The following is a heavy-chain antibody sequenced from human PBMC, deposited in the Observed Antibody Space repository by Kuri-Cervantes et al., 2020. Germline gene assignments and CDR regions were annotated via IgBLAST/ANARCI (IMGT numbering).Heavy chain of an antibody. CDR3: ARDWVYDFWSGYSPDYFDY. V-gene: IGHV3-7*01. J-gene: IGHJ4*02. CDR1: GFTFSSHA. Sequence: GESLKISCAASGFTFSSHAMSWVRQAPAKGLEWVANIKQDGSEKYYVDSVKGRFTISRDNAMNSLYLQMNSLRAEDTAVYYCARDWVYDFWSGYSPDYFDYWGQGTLVTVSS. D-gene: IGHD3-3*01. CDR2: IKQDGSEK.